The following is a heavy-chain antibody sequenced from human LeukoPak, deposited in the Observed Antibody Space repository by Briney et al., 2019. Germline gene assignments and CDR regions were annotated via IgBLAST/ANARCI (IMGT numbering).Heavy chain of an antibody. CDR2: IYFGGST. D-gene: IGHD2-2*01. CDR1: GGSITSSTYY. CDR3: ATSYCTSTSCARGYFDY. V-gene: IGHV4-39*01. Sequence: SETLSLTCTVSGGSITSSTYYWGWVRQPPGKGLEWIGSIYFGGSTYYNPSLKSRVTISVDTSKNQFSLNLSSVTAADTAVYYCATSYCTSTSCARGYFDYWGQGTLVTVSS. J-gene: IGHJ4*02.